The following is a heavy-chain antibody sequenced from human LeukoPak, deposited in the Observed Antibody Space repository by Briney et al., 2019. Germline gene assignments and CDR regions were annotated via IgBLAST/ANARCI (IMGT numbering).Heavy chain of an antibody. CDR3: ARGDYGDDGGDAFDI. CDR2: INHSGST. CDR1: GGSFSDYY. D-gene: IGHD4-17*01. V-gene: IGHV4-34*01. J-gene: IGHJ3*02. Sequence: PSETLSLTCAVYGGSFSDYYWSWIRQSPGKGVEWLGEINHSGSTNYNPSLKSRVTISVDTSKNQFSLKLRSVTAADTAVYYCARGDYGDDGGDAFDIWGQGTMATVSS.